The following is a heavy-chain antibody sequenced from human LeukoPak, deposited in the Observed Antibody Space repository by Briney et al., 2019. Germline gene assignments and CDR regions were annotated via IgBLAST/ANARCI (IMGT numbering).Heavy chain of an antibody. D-gene: IGHD6-13*01. V-gene: IGHV3-30*02. CDR1: GFTFSSYG. CDR2: IRYDGSNK. Sequence: PGGSLRLSCAAPGFTFSSYGMQSVRQAPGKGLGWVAFIRYDGSNKYYADSVKGRFTISRDNSKNTLYLQMNSLRAEDTAVYYCAKDEESRYSSSWYPTLYYYYYGMDVWGQGTTVTVSS. CDR3: AKDEESRYSSSWYPTLYYYYYGMDV. J-gene: IGHJ6*02.